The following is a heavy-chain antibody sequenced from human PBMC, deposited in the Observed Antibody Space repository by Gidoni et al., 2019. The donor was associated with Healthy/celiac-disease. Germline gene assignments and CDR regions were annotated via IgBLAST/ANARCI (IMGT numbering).Heavy chain of an antibody. Sequence: QVQLVQSGAEVKKPGASVKVSCKASGYTFTSYYMHWVRQAPGQGLEWMGIINPSGGSTSYAQKFQGRVTMTRDTSTSTVYMELSSLRSEDTAVYYCATIFGVVSRNDAFDIWGQGTMVTVSS. CDR2: INPSGGST. V-gene: IGHV1-46*03. D-gene: IGHD3-3*01. CDR3: ATIFGVVSRNDAFDI. CDR1: GYTFTSYY. J-gene: IGHJ3*02.